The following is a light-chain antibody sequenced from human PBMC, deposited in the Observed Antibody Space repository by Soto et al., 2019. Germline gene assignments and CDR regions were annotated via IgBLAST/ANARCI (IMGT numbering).Light chain of an antibody. CDR1: QSVSSY. CDR3: QQRSNWLT. J-gene: IGKJ4*01. V-gene: IGKV3-11*01. CDR2: DAS. Sequence: EVVLTQSPATLSLSPGETATLSCRASQSVSSYLASYQQKSGQAPRLLIYDASNRATGIPARFSGSGSGTDFTLTISSLEPEDFAVYYCQQRSNWLTFGGGTKVDIK.